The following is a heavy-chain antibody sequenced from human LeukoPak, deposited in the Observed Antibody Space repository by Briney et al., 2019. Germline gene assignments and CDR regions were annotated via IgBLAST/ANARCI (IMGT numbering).Heavy chain of an antibody. CDR3: ARVRPGPYNWFDP. CDR1: GYRFTTYD. D-gene: IGHD3-10*01. CDR2: INTNTGKT. J-gene: IGHJ5*02. V-gene: IGHV1-8*01. Sequence: AASVKVSCKASGYRFTTYDINWVRQAPGQGPEWMGWINTNTGKTGYPQKFQGRVTITRDNSISTAYMELSGLTSEDTAMYYCARVRPGPYNWFDPWGQGTLVIVSP.